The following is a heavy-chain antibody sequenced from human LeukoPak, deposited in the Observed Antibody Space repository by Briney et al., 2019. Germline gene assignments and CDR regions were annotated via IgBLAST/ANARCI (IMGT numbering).Heavy chain of an antibody. CDR2: INSDGSST. CDR3: ARASATGSPDY. V-gene: IGHV3-74*01. D-gene: IGHD1-14*01. CDR1: GFTFSSYW. J-gene: IGHJ4*02. Sequence: GGSLRLSCAASGFTFSSYWMHWVRQAPGKGLVWVPRINSDGSSTSYADSVKGRFTVSRDNAKNTLYLQMNRLRAEDTAVYYCARASATGSPDYWGQGTLVTVSS.